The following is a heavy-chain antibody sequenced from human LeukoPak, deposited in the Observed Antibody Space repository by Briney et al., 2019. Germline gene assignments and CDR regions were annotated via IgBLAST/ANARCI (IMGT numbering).Heavy chain of an antibody. V-gene: IGHV1-2*02. CDR1: GYTFTGYY. Sequence: ASVKVSCKASGYTFTGYYMHWVRQAPGQGLEWMGWINPNTGGTKYAQKFQGRVTMTRDTSINTAYMELRRLTSDDTAVYYCARVPSMIRGVVNYGTDVWGQGTTVTVSS. D-gene: IGHD3-10*01. J-gene: IGHJ6*02. CDR3: ARVPSMIRGVVNYGTDV. CDR2: INPNTGGT.